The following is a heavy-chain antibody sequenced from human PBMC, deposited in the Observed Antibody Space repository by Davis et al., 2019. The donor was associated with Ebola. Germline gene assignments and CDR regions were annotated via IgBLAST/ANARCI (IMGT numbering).Heavy chain of an antibody. Sequence: SETLSLTCTVSGGSISSGGYYWSWIRQTPGRGLEWIGEVDHSGNTNYNPSFKSRVIVSEDASKNQFSLKLTSLTAADTAVYYCARVRTGPHGYFDYWGQGILVTVSS. CDR3: ARVRTGPHGYFDY. CDR2: VDHSGNT. V-gene: IGHV4-61*08. CDR1: GGSISSGGYY. J-gene: IGHJ4*02.